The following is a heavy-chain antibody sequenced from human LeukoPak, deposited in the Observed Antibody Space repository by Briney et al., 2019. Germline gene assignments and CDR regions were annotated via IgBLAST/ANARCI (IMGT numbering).Heavy chain of an antibody. V-gene: IGHV1-46*01. Sequence: ASVKVSCKASGYTFTKYYIHWVRQAPGQGLKWMGVINPSGGSTSYAQKFQGRVTLTRDTSISTAYMELSRLTSDDTAVYYCASIVGARVTECDYWGEGTLVSVSS. J-gene: IGHJ4*02. CDR1: GYTFTKYY. CDR2: INPSGGST. D-gene: IGHD1-26*01. CDR3: ASIVGARVTECDY.